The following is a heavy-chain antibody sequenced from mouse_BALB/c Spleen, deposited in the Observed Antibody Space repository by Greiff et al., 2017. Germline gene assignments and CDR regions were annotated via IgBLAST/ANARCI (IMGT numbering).Heavy chain of an antibody. CDR1: GFTFSSYT. V-gene: IGHV5-12-2*01. J-gene: IGHJ4*01. Sequence: EVMLVESGGGLVKPGGSLKLSCAASGFTFSSYTMSWVRQTPEKRLEWVAYISNGGGSTYYPDTVKGRFTISRDNAKNTLYLQMSSLKSEDTAMYYCARRGFSNAMDYWGQGTSVTVSS. CDR2: ISNGGGST. CDR3: ARRGFSNAMDY.